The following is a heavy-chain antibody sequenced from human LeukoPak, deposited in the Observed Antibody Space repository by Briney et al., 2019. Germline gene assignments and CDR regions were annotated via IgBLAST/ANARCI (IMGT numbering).Heavy chain of an antibody. CDR3: AIETQIAARPPFDY. V-gene: IGHV3-9*01. Sequence: GRSLRLSCAASGFTFDDYAMHWVRQAPGKGLEWVSGITWQSGIMAYADSVKGRFTISRDNAKNSLYLQMNSLRAEDTAVYYCAIETQIAARPPFDYWGQGTLVTVSS. D-gene: IGHD6-6*01. CDR1: GFTFDDYA. CDR2: ITWQSGIM. J-gene: IGHJ4*02.